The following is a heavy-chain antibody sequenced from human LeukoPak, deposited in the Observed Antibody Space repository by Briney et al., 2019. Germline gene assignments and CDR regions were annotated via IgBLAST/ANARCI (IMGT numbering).Heavy chain of an antibody. CDR3: ARVPHGETIFGVVLYWFDP. D-gene: IGHD3-3*01. Sequence: SETLSLTCTVSSYSISSGYYWGWIRQPPGKGLEWIGRIYHSGSTYYNPSLKSRVTISVDTSKNQFSLRLSSVTAANTAVYYCARVPHGETIFGVVLYWFDPWGQGTLVTVSS. CDR2: IYHSGST. CDR1: SYSISSGYY. V-gene: IGHV4-38-2*02. J-gene: IGHJ5*02.